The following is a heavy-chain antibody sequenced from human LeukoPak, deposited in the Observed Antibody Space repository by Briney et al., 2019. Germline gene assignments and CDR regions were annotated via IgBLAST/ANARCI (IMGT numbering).Heavy chain of an antibody. CDR2: ISSSGSTI. D-gene: IGHD5-18*01. CDR1: GFTFSDYY. CDR3: AREDSYGGYYFDY. Sequence: KPGGSLRLSCAASGFTFSDYYVSWIRQAPGKGLEWVSYISSSGSTIYYADSVKGRFTISRDNAKNSLYLQMNSLRAEDTAVYYCAREDSYGGYYFDYWGQGTLVTVSS. J-gene: IGHJ4*02. V-gene: IGHV3-11*01.